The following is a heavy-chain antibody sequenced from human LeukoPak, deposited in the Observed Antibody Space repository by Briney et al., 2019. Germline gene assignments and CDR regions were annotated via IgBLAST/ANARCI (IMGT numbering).Heavy chain of an antibody. D-gene: IGHD3-22*01. CDR1: GGSISSGGYY. V-gene: IGHV4-31*03. J-gene: IGHJ5*02. Sequence: SETLSLTCTVSGGSISSGGYYWSWIRQHPGKGLEWIGYIYYSGSTHYNPSLKSRVTISVDTSKNQFSLKLSSVTAADTAVYYCARNTNYYDSSGYWFDPWGQGTLVTVSS. CDR3: ARNTNYYDSSGYWFDP. CDR2: IYYSGST.